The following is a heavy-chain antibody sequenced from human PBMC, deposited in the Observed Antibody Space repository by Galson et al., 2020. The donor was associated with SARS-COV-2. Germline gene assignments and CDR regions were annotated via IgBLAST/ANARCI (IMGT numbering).Heavy chain of an antibody. CDR3: ALTYCGGDCYSPSFDY. V-gene: IGHV3-48*03. Sequence: GGSLSLSCAASGFTFSSYEMNWVRQAPGKGLEWVSYISSSGSTIYYADSVKGRFTISRDNAKNSLYLQMNSLRAEDTAVYYCALTYCGGDCYSPSFDYWGQGTLVTVS. CDR2: ISSSGSTI. J-gene: IGHJ4*02. CDR1: GFTFSSYE. D-gene: IGHD2-21*02.